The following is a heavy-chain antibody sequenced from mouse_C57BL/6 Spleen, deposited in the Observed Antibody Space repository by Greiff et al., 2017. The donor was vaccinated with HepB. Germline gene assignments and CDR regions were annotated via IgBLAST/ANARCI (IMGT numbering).Heavy chain of an antibody. D-gene: IGHD2-4*01. V-gene: IGHV1-54*01. Sequence: VQLQQSGAELVRPGTSVKVSCKASGYAFTNYLIEWVKQRPGQGLVWIGVINPGSGGTNYNEKFKGKATLTADKSSSTAYMQLSSLTSEDSAVYFCARREIISDYDGAMDDWGQGTSVTVSS. CDR2: INPGSGGT. CDR1: GYAFTNYL. J-gene: IGHJ4*01. CDR3: ARREIISDYDGAMDD.